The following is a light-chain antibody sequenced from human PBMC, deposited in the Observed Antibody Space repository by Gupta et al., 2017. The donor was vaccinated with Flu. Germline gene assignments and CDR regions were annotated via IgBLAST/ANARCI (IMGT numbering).Light chain of an antibody. CDR3: QQYNSYWT. J-gene: IGKJ1*01. CDR2: KAS. Sequence: SPSTPSASVGDRVTITCRASQSISSWLAWYQQKPGKAPKLLIYKASTLERGVPSKFSGGGSGTEFTLTIINLQPDDFATYYCQQYNSYWTFGQGTKVEIK. CDR1: QSISSW. V-gene: IGKV1-5*03.